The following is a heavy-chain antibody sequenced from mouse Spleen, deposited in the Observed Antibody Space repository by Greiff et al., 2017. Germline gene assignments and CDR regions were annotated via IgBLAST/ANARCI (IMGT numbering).Heavy chain of an antibody. CDR1: GFTFTDYY. J-gene: IGHJ1*01. CDR3: ARSGGYFDV. V-gene: IGHV7-3*01. Sequence: EVHLVASGGGLVQPGGSLSLSCAASGFTFTDYYMSWVRQPPGKALEWLGFIRNKANGYTTEYSASVKGRFTISRDNSQSILYLQMNALRAEDSATYYCARSGGYFDVWGAGTTVTVSS. CDR2: IRNKANGYTT.